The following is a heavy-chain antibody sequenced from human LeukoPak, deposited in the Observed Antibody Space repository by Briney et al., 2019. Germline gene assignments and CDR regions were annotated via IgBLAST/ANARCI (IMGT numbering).Heavy chain of an antibody. Sequence: SQTLSLTCTVSGGSITSGSYSWSWIRQPAGKGLEWIGYITNYNPSLKSRVTISVDTSKNQFSLKLSSVTAADTAVYYCARGPPSHRMVRALGVFDYWGQGTLVTVSS. D-gene: IGHD3-10*01. V-gene: IGHV4-61*09. CDR2: IT. CDR3: ARGPPSHRMVRALGVFDY. J-gene: IGHJ4*02. CDR1: GGSITSGSYS.